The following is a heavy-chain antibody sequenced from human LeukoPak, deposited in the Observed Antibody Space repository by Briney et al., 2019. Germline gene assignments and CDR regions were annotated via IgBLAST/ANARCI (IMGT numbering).Heavy chain of an antibody. Sequence: GASVKVSCKASGGTFSSHAISWVRQAPGQGLEWMGGIIPIFGAANYAQKFQGRVTITADESTSTAYMSLSSLRSEDTAVYYCARGHIVIVPAAILAGPVPNCFDPWGQGTLVTVSS. V-gene: IGHV1-69*13. CDR2: IIPIFGAA. J-gene: IGHJ5*02. CDR3: ARGHIVIVPAAILAGPVPNCFDP. D-gene: IGHD2-2*01. CDR1: GGTFSSHA.